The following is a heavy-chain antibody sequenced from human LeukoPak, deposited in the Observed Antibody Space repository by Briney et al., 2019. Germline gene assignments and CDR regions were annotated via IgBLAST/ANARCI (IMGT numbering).Heavy chain of an antibody. CDR2: IKQDGSEK. CDR3: ARVRYYYDSSD. V-gene: IGHV3-7*02. Sequence: GGSLRLSCAASGFTFSSYWMSWVRQAPGKWLEWVANIKQDGSEKKYVDSVKGRFTISRDNAKNSLYLQMNSLRAEDTAVHYCARVRYYYDSSDWGQGTLVTVSS. D-gene: IGHD3-22*01. J-gene: IGHJ4*02. CDR1: GFTFSSYW.